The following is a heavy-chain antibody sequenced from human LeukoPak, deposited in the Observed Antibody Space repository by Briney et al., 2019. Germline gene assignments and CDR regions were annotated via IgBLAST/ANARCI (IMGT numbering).Heavy chain of an antibody. Sequence: GGSLRLSCAASGFTFSNAWMSWVRPAPGKGLEWVGRIKSKTDGGTTDYAAPVKGRFTISRDDSKNTLYLQMNSLKTEDTAVYYCTTDSIQLWLPTAFDYWGQGTPVTVSS. V-gene: IGHV3-15*01. CDR1: GFTFSNAW. CDR3: TTDSIQLWLPTAFDY. D-gene: IGHD5-18*01. J-gene: IGHJ4*02. CDR2: IKSKTDGGTT.